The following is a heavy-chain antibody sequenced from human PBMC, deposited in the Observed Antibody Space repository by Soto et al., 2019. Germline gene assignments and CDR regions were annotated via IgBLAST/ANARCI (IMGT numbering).Heavy chain of an antibody. Sequence: SVKVSCKASGFTFTSSAFQWVRQARGQRLEWIGWIAVGSGYTNYVQRFQDRVTLTRDMSTATTYMELSRLTSEDTAIYYCAADATAWQQMVPSDYWGQGTLVTVSS. J-gene: IGHJ4*02. V-gene: IGHV1-58*01. CDR2: IAVGSGYT. D-gene: IGHD2-8*01. CDR1: GFTFTSSA. CDR3: AADATAWQQMVPSDY.